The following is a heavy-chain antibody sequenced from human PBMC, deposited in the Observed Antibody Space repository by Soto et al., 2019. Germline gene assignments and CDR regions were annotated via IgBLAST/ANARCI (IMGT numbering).Heavy chain of an antibody. CDR3: ATTVTTVDY. Sequence: SXILSCAASGFSFSGYGMNWVRQAPGKGLEWISYISSSGSLIYYADSLKGRFTISRDNAKNSLYLQMNSLRAEDTAVYYCATTVTTVDYWGQGTLVTVS. J-gene: IGHJ4*02. CDR1: GFSFSGYG. CDR2: ISSSGSLI. D-gene: IGHD4-17*01. V-gene: IGHV3-48*03.